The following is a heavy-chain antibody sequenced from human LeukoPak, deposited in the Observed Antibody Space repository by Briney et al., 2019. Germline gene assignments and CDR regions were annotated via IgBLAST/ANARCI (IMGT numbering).Heavy chain of an antibody. D-gene: IGHD3-10*01. Sequence: GASVSVSCKASGYTFTSYYMHWVRQAPGQGLEWMGIINPSGGSTTYAQKFQGRVTMTRDTSTSTVYTELSSLRSEDTAVYYCARGITMIRGVISVGAGIGSQPKRYYYYYYMDVWGKGTTVTISS. J-gene: IGHJ6*03. CDR2: INPSGGST. CDR1: GYTFTSYY. CDR3: ARGITMIRGVISVGAGIGSQPKRYYYYYYMDV. V-gene: IGHV1-46*01.